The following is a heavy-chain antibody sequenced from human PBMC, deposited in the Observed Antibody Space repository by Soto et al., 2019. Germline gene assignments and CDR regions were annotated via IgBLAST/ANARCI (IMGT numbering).Heavy chain of an antibody. Sequence: HLLESGGGLVQPGGSLRLSCAASGFTFSNYAMSWVRQAPGKGLEWVSLISHNGGSTYYADSVKGRFTISRDNSKNTLQLQMNSLRAEETALYYLAKGVSAYCYGTTRGCNFDYWGQGTLVTVSS. CDR3: AKGVSAYCYGTTRGCNFDY. D-gene: IGHD2-21*01. CDR1: GFTFSNYA. V-gene: IGHV3-23*01. CDR2: ISHNGGST. J-gene: IGHJ4*02.